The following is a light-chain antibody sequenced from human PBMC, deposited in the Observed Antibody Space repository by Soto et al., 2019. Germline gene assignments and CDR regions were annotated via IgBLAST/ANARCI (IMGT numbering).Light chain of an antibody. Sequence: EIVLTQSPATLSLSPGERATLSCRASQSVSSYLAWYQQKPGQAPRLLIYDASNRATGIPARFSVSGSGTDFTPTICILEPEDCAVYYCQQRSNWPPWTFGHGTKVDIK. J-gene: IGKJ1*01. CDR2: DAS. V-gene: IGKV3-11*01. CDR3: QQRSNWPPWT. CDR1: QSVSSY.